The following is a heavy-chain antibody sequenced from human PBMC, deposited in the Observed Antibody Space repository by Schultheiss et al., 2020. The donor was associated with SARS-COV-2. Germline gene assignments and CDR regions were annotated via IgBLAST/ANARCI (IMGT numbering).Heavy chain of an antibody. J-gene: IGHJ3*02. CDR1: GGSISSSSYY. CDR3: ARDGYYYDSSGQSSDAFDI. CDR2: IYYSGST. V-gene: IGHV4-39*02. D-gene: IGHD3-22*01. Sequence: SETLSLTCTVSGGSISSSSYYWGWIRQPPGKGLEWIGSIYYSGSTYYNPSLKSRVTISVDTSKNQFSLKLSSVTAADTAVYYCARDGYYYDSSGQSSDAFDIWGQGTMVTVSS.